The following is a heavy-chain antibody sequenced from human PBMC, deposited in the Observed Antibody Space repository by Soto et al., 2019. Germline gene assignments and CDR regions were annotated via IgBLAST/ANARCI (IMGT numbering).Heavy chain of an antibody. CDR3: ARVRTYYDSSGSLDY. CDR1: GYTFTGYF. Sequence: QVQLVQSGAEVKKPGASVKVSCKASGYTFTGYFMHWVRQAPGQGLEWMGWINPNSGDTNYAQKFQGRVTMTRDMSISTADMELRRLTSDDTAIYYCARVRTYYDSSGSLDYWGQGTLVTVSS. V-gene: IGHV1-2*02. CDR2: INPNSGDT. J-gene: IGHJ4*02. D-gene: IGHD3-22*01.